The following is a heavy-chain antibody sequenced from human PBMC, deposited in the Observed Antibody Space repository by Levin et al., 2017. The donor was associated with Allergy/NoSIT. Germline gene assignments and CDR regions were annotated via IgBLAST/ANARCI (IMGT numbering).Heavy chain of an antibody. V-gene: IGHV4-39*01. Sequence: SQTLSLTCTVAGDSITSSSYYWGWICRSPGRGLEWIGSTHFSGITYYNPSLKSRVTMSVETSKKYFSLKLSSVTAADTGVYYCARHNGGRGITTIRGVIGYWGQGFLVTVSS. J-gene: IGHJ4*02. CDR1: GDSITSSSYY. D-gene: IGHD3-10*01. CDR3: ARHNGGRGITTIRGVIGY. CDR2: THFSGIT.